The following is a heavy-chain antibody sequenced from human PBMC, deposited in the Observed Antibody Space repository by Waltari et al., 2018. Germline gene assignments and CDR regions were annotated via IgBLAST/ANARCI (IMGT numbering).Heavy chain of an antibody. CDR2: INPNSGGT. Sequence: QVQLVQSGAEVKKPGASVKVSCKASGYTFTGYYMHWVRQAPGQGLEWMGWINPNSGGTNYAQKFQGRVTMTRDTSISTAYMELSRLRSDDTAVYYCARVGDLVGARGDYYYMDVWGKGTTVTVSS. CDR3: ARVGDLVGARGDYYYMDV. V-gene: IGHV1-2*02. J-gene: IGHJ6*03. D-gene: IGHD1-26*01. CDR1: GYTFTGYY.